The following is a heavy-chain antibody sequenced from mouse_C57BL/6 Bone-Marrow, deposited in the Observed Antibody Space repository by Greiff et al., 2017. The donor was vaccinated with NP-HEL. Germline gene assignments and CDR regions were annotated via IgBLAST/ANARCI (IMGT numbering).Heavy chain of an antibody. Sequence: VQLKESGPVLVKPGASVKMSCKASGYTFTDYYMNWVKQSHGKSLEWIGVINPYNGGTSYNQKFKGKATLTVDKSSSTAYMELNSLTSEDSAVYYCARAGTTVVATGDYWGQGTTLTVSS. D-gene: IGHD1-1*01. CDR3: ARAGTTVVATGDY. CDR2: INPYNGGT. J-gene: IGHJ2*01. V-gene: IGHV1-19*01. CDR1: GYTFTDYY.